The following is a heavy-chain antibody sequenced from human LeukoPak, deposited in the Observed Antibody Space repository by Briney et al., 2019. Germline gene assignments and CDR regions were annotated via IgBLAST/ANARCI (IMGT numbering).Heavy chain of an antibody. CDR3: ARYLDILTAYYCGY. J-gene: IGHJ4*02. CDR2: ISAYNGNT. V-gene: IGHV1-18*04. Sequence: ASVKVSCKPSGYTFTTYGISWVRQAPGQGLEWMGWISAYNGNTDYAQKFRGRVTMTTDTSTSTAYMELRSLRSDDTAVYYCARYLDILTAYYCGYWGQGTLVTVSS. D-gene: IGHD3-9*01. CDR1: GYTFTTYG.